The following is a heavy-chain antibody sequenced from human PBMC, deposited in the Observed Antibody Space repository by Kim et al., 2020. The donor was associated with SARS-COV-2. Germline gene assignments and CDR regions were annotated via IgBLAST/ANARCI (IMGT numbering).Heavy chain of an antibody. J-gene: IGHJ3*02. Sequence: GGSLRLSCSASGFTLSNYAMHWVRQAPGKGLEYISAVDNNGRSTYYADSVKGRFSISRDNSKNTLYLQMSSLRAEDTAVYYCVKGFCSTTSCYRAIAFD. CDR1: GFTLSNYA. CDR2: VDNNGRST. CDR3: VKGFCSTTSCYRAIAFD. V-gene: IGHV3-64D*06. D-gene: IGHD2-2*01.